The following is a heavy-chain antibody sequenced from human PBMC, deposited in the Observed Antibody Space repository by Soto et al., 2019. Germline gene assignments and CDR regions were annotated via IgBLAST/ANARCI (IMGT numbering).Heavy chain of an antibody. Sequence: SETLSLTCAVYGGSFSGYYWSWIRQPPGKGLEWIGEINHSGSTNYNPSLKSRVTISVDTSKNQFSLKLSSVTAADTAVYYCARGGDYYGSGSLYWGQGPLVTVSS. D-gene: IGHD3-10*01. CDR2: INHSGST. V-gene: IGHV4-34*01. CDR1: GGSFSGYY. CDR3: ARGGDYYGSGSLY. J-gene: IGHJ4*02.